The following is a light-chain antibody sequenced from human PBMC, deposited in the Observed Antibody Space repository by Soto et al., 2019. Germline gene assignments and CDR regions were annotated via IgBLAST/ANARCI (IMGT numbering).Light chain of an antibody. Sequence: EIVLTQSPGTLSLSLGDRATLSCRASQGVSSTYLAWYQQKPGQAARLLVYGASSRATGIPDRFSGSGSGTDFTLTISGLEPEDFAVYYCQQYGSSPYTFGQGTKLGIK. J-gene: IGKJ2*01. CDR1: QGVSSTY. V-gene: IGKV3-20*01. CDR2: GAS. CDR3: QQYGSSPYT.